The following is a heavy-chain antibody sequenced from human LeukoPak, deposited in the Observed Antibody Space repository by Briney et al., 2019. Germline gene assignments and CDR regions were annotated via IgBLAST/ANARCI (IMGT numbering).Heavy chain of an antibody. CDR3: ARGSPIYGGWFDP. J-gene: IGHJ5*02. V-gene: IGHV1-46*01. Sequence: ASVKVSCKAAGYTFTSYYMHWVRQAPGQGLEGRGIINPSGGSTSYAQKFQGRVTMTRDTSTSTVYMELSSLRSEDTAVYYCARGSPIYGGWFDPWGQGTLVTVSS. CDR1: GYTFTSYY. CDR2: INPSGGST. D-gene: IGHD4-17*01.